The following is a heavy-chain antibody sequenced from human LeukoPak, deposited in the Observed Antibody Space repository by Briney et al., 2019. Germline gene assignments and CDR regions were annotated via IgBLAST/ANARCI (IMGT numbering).Heavy chain of an antibody. J-gene: IGHJ1*01. CDR1: GFTFSSYA. CDR2: ISYDGSNK. D-gene: IGHD2-21*02. Sequence: PGGSLRLSCAASGFTFSSYAMHWVRQAPGKGLEWVAVISYDGSNKYYADSVKGRFTISRDNSKNTLYLQMNSLRAEDTAVYYCARDRASLRVTATEHWGQGTLVTVSS. V-gene: IGHV3-30-3*01. CDR3: ARDRASLRVTATEH.